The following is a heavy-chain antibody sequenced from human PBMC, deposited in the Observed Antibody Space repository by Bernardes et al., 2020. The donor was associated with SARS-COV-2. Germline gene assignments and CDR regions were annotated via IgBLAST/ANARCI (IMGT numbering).Heavy chain of an antibody. CDR2: IYYSGNT. D-gene: IGHD1-1*01. CDR1: GGSISGYH. CDR3: ARRIQLVATSGYYYVMDV. Sequence: SETLSLTCSVSGGSISGYHWTWIRQPPGKGLEWIGYIYYSGNTNYNPSLKSRVTISVDTSRNQFSLKLSSVTAADTAVYYCARRIQLVATSGYYYVMDVWGQGTTVTVSS. V-gene: IGHV4-59*01. J-gene: IGHJ6*02.